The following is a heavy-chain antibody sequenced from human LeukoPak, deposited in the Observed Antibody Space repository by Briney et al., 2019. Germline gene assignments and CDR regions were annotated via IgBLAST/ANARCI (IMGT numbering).Heavy chain of an antibody. CDR1: GGSISSSSYY. CDR2: IYYSGST. CDR3: ARGPPDCSSTSCYAFDAFDI. V-gene: IGHV4-39*07. Sequence: SETLSLTCTVSGGSISSSSYYGGWIRQPPGKGLEWIGSIYYSGSTYYNPSLRSRVTISVDTSKNQFSLKLSSVAAADTAVYYCARGPPDCSSTSCYAFDAFDIWGQGTMVTVSS. D-gene: IGHD2-2*01. J-gene: IGHJ3*02.